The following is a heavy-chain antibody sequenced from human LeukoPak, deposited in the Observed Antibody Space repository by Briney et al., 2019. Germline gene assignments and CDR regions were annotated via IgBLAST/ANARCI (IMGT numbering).Heavy chain of an antibody. Sequence: GASVKVSCKVSGYTLNELSMHWVRQSPGKGLEWMGSFHPEDGETIYAQKFQGRVSMTEDTSTDTAYIELSSLKSEDTAVYYCAADRFCTSTTCFGNWFDPWAREPWSPSPQ. CDR2: FHPEDGET. CDR1: GYTLNELS. J-gene: IGHJ5*02. V-gene: IGHV1-24*01. CDR3: AADRFCTSTTCFGNWFDP. D-gene: IGHD2-2*01.